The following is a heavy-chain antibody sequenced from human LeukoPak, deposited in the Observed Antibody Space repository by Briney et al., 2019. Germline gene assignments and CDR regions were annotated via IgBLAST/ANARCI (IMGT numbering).Heavy chain of an antibody. V-gene: IGHV3-30-3*01. D-gene: IGHD3-10*01. CDR2: ISKDGSNK. CDR1: GYTFTDYA. Sequence: GRSLRLSCAASGYTFTDYAMHWVRQAPGKGLDWVAVISKDGSNKYYADSVKGRFTISRDNAKNSLYLQMNSLRAEDTAVYYCARARITMVRGVIGCWGQGTLVTVSS. CDR3: ARARITMVRGVIGC. J-gene: IGHJ4*02.